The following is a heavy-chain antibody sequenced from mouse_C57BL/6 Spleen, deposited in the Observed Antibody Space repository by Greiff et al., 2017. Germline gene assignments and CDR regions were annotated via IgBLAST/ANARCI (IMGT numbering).Heavy chain of an antibody. CDR3: ARSGQLGLDVNY. J-gene: IGHJ2*01. V-gene: IGHV1-64*01. CDR1: GYTFTSYW. Sequence: QVQLQQPGAELVKPGASVKLSCKASGYTFTSYWMHWVKQRPGKGLEWIGMIHPNSGSTNYNEKFKSKATLTVDKSSSTAYMQLSSLTSEYSAVYFCARSGQLGLDVNYWGQGTTLTVSS. D-gene: IGHD4-1*02. CDR2: IHPNSGST.